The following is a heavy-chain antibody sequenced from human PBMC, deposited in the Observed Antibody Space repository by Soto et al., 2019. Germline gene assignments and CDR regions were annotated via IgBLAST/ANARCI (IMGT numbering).Heavy chain of an antibody. CDR3: ARRKGRIAAAVSRYYYYGIDV. V-gene: IGHV4-34*01. J-gene: IGHJ6*02. CDR1: GGSFSGFY. D-gene: IGHD6-13*01. CDR2: INHSGST. Sequence: SETLSLTCAVYGGSFSGFYWSWIRQPPGEWLEWIGEINHSGSTNYNPSLKSRVTISVDTSKNQFSLKLSSVTAADTAVYYCARRKGRIAAAVSRYYYYGIDVWGQGTTVTVSS.